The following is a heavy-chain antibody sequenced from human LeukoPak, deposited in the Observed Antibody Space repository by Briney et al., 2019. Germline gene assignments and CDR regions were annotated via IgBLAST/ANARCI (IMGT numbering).Heavy chain of an antibody. CDR1: GFTFSSYN. V-gene: IGHV3-21*01. J-gene: IGHJ3*01. CDR3: SRDLVYPHGSGSFEPFDF. CDR2: ISSRSSYT. D-gene: IGHD3-10*01. Sequence: KPGGSLRLSCAGSGFTFSSYNMNWVRQAPGKGLEWVSSISSRSSYTYHADSVKGRFTISRDNAKNSLYLQMNSLRAEDSAVYYCSRDLVYPHGSGSFEPFDFWGQGTVVTVSS.